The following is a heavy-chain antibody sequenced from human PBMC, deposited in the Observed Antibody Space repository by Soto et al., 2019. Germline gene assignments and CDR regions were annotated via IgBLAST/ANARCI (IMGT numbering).Heavy chain of an antibody. V-gene: IGHV4-59*01. J-gene: IGHJ5*02. Sequence: PSETLSLTCTVSGDSISNYYWSWIRLPPGKGLEWIGYVHSSGASKYNSSLKSRVTMSVDTSENQISLKLSSVTAADTAVYYCARQILPPGSSYRFDPWGQGALVTVSS. D-gene: IGHD3-10*01. CDR1: GDSISNYY. CDR3: ARQILPPGSSYRFDP. CDR2: VHSSGAS.